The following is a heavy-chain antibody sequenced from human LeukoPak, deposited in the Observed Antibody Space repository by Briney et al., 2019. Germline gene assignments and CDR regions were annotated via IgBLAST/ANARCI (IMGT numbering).Heavy chain of an antibody. D-gene: IGHD3-16*01. CDR1: GFTFSSYG. J-gene: IGHJ3*02. CDR3: AKSWGSYTAFDI. CDR2: ISYDGSNK. V-gene: IGHV3-30*18. Sequence: GGSLRLSCAASGFTFSSYGMHWVRQAPGKGLEWVAVISYDGSNKYYADSVKGRFTISRDNSKNTLYLQMNSLRAEDTAVYYCAKSWGSYTAFDIWGQGTMVTVSS.